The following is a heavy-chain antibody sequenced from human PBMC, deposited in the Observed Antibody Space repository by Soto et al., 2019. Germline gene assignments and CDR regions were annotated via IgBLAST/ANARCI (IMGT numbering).Heavy chain of an antibody. CDR3: VRSGRRSGIDY. CDR2: INTQAGGT. CDR1: GYTFTGYY. Sequence: QVHLVQSGADVKKPGASVKVSCKASGYTFTGYYMHWVRQAPGQGLEWMGWINTQAGGTSYAQRFQGRVTMTGNTSIRTAYMELSSLRSYDTAVYYCVRSGRRSGIDYWGQGTLVTVSS. V-gene: IGHV1-2*02. J-gene: IGHJ4*02. D-gene: IGHD5-12*01.